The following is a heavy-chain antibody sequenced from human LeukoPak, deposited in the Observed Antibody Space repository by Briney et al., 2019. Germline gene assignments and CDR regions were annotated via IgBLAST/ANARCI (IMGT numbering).Heavy chain of an antibody. J-gene: IGHJ4*02. Sequence: ETLSLTCTVSGGSISNKYWSWIRQPPGKGLEWIGSIYYSGSTSYNPSLKSRVTISVDTSKNQFSLKLSSVTAADTAVYYCARLPTITFFDYWGQGTLVTVSS. D-gene: IGHD5-12*01. CDR3: ARLPTITFFDY. CDR2: IYYSGST. V-gene: IGHV4-59*05. CDR1: GGSISNKY.